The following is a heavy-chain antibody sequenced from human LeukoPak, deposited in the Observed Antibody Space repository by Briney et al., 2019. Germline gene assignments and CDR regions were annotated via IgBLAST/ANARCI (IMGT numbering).Heavy chain of an antibody. CDR3: AKDGLAGWLDP. D-gene: IGHD6-6*01. Sequence: GGSMRLSSAASALTVSSNYMSWVSQAPGKGLEWVAVMYSGGSTNHVDCVKSRFAISRDNAKNTLYLQMNSLRVEDTAIYYCAKDGLAGWLDPWGQGTLVTVSS. CDR2: MYSGGST. V-gene: IGHV3-66*01. CDR1: ALTVSSNY. J-gene: IGHJ5*02.